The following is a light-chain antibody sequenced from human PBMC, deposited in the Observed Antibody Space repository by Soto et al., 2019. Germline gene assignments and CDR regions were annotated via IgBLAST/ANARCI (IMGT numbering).Light chain of an antibody. J-gene: IGKJ1*01. V-gene: IGKV3-20*01. CDR2: GAS. Sequence: EIVLTQSPGTLSLSPGERATLSCRASQTVSNNYLAWYQQKPGQAPRLLIYGASSRATGIPDRFSGSGSGTDCTLTIRRLQPEDLAVYYCQQYGRSPQAAWTFGQGTKVEIK. CDR1: QTVSNNY. CDR3: QQYGRSPQAAWT.